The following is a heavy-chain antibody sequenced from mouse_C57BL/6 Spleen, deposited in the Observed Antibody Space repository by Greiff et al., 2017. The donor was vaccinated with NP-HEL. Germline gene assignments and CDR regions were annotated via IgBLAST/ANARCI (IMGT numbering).Heavy chain of an antibody. CDR1: GFTFTDYY. CDR2: ISNKANGYTT. CDR3: ARCRGGSFAY. V-gene: IGHV7-3*01. Sequence: EVHLVESGGGLVQPGGSLSLSCAASGFTFTDYYMSWVRQPPGKALEWLGFISNKANGYTTEYSVTVKGRFTISRDNAQSFLYLQMNALGAEDSATCYCARCRGGSFAYWGQGTLVTVSA. J-gene: IGHJ3*01. D-gene: IGHD1-1*02.